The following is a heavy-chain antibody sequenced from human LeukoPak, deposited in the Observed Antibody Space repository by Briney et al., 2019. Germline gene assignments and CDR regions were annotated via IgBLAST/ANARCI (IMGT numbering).Heavy chain of an antibody. CDR1: GHTFTSYY. V-gene: IGHV1-46*01. CDR3: ARGRQQLDWFDP. Sequence: GASVKVSCKASGHTFTSYYMHWVRQAPGQGLEWMGIINPSGGSTSYAQKFQGRVTITADKSTSTAYMELSSLRSEDTAVYYCARGRQQLDWFDPWGQGTLVTVSS. D-gene: IGHD6-13*01. J-gene: IGHJ5*02. CDR2: INPSGGST.